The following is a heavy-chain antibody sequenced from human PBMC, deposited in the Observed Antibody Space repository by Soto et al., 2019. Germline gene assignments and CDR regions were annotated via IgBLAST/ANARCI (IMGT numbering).Heavy chain of an antibody. CDR2: ISANNGNT. Sequence: QVQLVQSGAEVKKPGASVKVSCKASGYTFTSYGISWVRQAPGQGLEWMGWISANNGNTNYAQKLQGRVTMTPDTSTRTAYMELGSPRSDDTAVYYCARDRGSYALDYWGQGTLVTVSS. CDR3: ARDRGSYALDY. D-gene: IGHD1-26*01. J-gene: IGHJ4*02. CDR1: GYTFTSYG. V-gene: IGHV1-18*01.